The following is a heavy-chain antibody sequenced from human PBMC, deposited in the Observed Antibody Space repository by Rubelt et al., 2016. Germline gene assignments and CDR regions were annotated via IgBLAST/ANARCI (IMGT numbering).Heavy chain of an antibody. Sequence: QVQLQESGPGLVKPSETLSLTCTVSGGSISSYYWGWIRQPPGKGLEWIGSIYYSGRTYYNPSLKSRVTISVDTSKNQFSLKLSSVTAADTAVYYCARGYSSSWYRGYAFDIWGQGTMVTVSS. CDR2: IYYSGRT. CDR3: ARGYSSSWYRGYAFDI. J-gene: IGHJ3*02. V-gene: IGHV4-39*07. D-gene: IGHD6-13*01. CDR1: GGSISSYY.